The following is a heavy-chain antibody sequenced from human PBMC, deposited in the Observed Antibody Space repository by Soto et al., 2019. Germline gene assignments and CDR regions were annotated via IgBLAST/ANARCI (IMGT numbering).Heavy chain of an antibody. CDR3: AKDPETTVTTPGFDP. CDR2: ISYDGSNK. CDR1: GFTFSSYG. J-gene: IGHJ5*02. V-gene: IGHV3-30*18. Sequence: QVQLVESGGGVVQPGRSLRLSCAASGFTFSSYGMHWVRQAPGKGLEWVAVISYDGSNKYYADSVKGRFTISRDNSKNPLYLQMNSLRAEDTAVYYCAKDPETTVTTPGFDPWGQGTLVTVSS. D-gene: IGHD4-17*01.